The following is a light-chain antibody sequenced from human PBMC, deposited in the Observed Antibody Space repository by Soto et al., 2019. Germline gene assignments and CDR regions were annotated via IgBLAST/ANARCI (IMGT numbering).Light chain of an antibody. CDR1: ALPKQY. CDR2: KDS. CDR3: QSADSSGTYVV. Sequence: SYELTQPPSVSVSPGQTARITCSGDALPKQYAYWYQQKPGQAPVLVIYKDSERPSGIPERFSGSSSGTTVTLTISGVQAEGEADYYCQSADSSGTYVVFGGGTKLTVL. J-gene: IGLJ2*01. V-gene: IGLV3-25*03.